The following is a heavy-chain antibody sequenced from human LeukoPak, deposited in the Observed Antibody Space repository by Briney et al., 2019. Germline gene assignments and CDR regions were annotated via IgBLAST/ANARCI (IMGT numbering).Heavy chain of an antibody. D-gene: IGHD3-22*01. V-gene: IGHV4-39*07. CDR1: GGSISSSSYY. Sequence: SETLSLTCTVSGGSISSSSYYWGWIRQPPGKGLEWIGSIYYSGSTNYNPSLKSRVTISVDTSKNQFSLKLSSVTAADTAVYYCARGSYYYDSSGYYYWGQGTLVTVSS. J-gene: IGHJ4*02. CDR3: ARGSYYYDSSGYYY. CDR2: IYYSGST.